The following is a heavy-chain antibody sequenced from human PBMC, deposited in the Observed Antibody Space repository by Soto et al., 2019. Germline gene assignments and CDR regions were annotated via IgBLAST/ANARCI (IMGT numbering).Heavy chain of an antibody. D-gene: IGHD6-6*01. Sequence: QVQLVQSGAAVKKPGASVKVSCKASGYTFTSYGISWVRQAPGQGLEWMGWISAYNGNTNYAQKLKGRVTMTTDTTTSTGYMELRSLRSDDTAVYYCARATFSSSVRLLYFQHWGQGTLVTVSS. CDR2: ISAYNGNT. J-gene: IGHJ1*01. V-gene: IGHV1-18*04. CDR3: ARATFSSSVRLLYFQH. CDR1: GYTFTSYG.